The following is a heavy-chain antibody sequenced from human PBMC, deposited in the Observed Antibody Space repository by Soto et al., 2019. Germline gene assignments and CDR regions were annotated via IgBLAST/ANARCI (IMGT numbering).Heavy chain of an antibody. D-gene: IGHD3-22*01. CDR3: ARDGDYYDSSGPCDY. J-gene: IGHJ4*02. V-gene: IGHV3-33*01. CDR2: TWYDGSNK. CDR1: GFTFSSYG. Sequence: GGSLRLSCAASGFTFSSYGMHWVRQAPGKGLEWVAVTWYDGSNKYYADSVKGRFTISRDNSKNTLYLQMNSLRAEDTAVYYCARDGDYYDSSGPCDYWGQGTLVTVSS.